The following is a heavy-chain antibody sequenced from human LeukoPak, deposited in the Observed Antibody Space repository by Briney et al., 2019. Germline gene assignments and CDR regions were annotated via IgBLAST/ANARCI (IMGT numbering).Heavy chain of an antibody. CDR3: ARGLVVPAVTDAFDI. CDR1: GFTFSDYY. D-gene: IGHD2-2*01. CDR2: ISSSGSTI. V-gene: IGHV3-11*01. Sequence: GSLRLSCAASGFTFSDYYMSWIRQAPGKGLEWVSYISSSGSTIYYADSVKGRFTISRDNAKNSLYLQMNSLRAEDTAVYYCARGLVVPAVTDAFDIWGQGTMVTSLQ. J-gene: IGHJ3*02.